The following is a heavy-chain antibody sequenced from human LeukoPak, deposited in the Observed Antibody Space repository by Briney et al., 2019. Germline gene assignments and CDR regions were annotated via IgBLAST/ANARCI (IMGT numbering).Heavy chain of an antibody. CDR3: ARDLAPWGMAAPTNWFDP. D-gene: IGHD6-13*01. CDR2: IIPIFGTA. Sequence: SVKVSCKASGGTFSSYAISWVRQAPGQGLEWMGGIIPIFGTANYAQKFQGRVTITADESTSTAYMELSSLRSEDTAVYYCARDLAPWGMAAPTNWFDPWGQGTLVTVSS. V-gene: IGHV1-69*13. J-gene: IGHJ5*02. CDR1: GGTFSSYA.